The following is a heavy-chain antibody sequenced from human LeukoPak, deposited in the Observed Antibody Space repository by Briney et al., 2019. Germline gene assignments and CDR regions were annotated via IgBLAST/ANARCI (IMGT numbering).Heavy chain of an antibody. CDR3: ARERGGSYLGFDY. D-gene: IGHD1-26*01. CDR1: GYTFPDYF. V-gene: IGHV1-2*06. J-gene: IGHJ4*02. CDR2: INPNSGGT. Sequence: GASVKVSCKASGYTFPDYFMHWVRQAPGQRLEWMGRINPNSGGTNYAQKFQGRVTMTRDTSISTAYMELSRLRSDDTAVYYCARERGGSYLGFDYWGQGTLVTVSP.